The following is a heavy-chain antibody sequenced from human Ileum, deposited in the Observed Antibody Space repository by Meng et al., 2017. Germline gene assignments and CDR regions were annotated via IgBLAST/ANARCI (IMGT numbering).Heavy chain of an antibody. V-gene: IGHV1-18*01. CDR2: MNTDKGNT. D-gene: IGHD1-1*01. CDR3: AREGAYNGGDY. J-gene: IGHJ4*02. CDR1: GYTFTTYG. Sequence: QVQLVQSGAEVKKPGASENVSCKATGYTFTTYGISWVRQAPGQGLEWMGWMNTDKGNTNYAQKFQGRVTMTRDTSTSTAYMELRSLRSDDTAVYYCAREGAYNGGDYWGQGTLVTVSS.